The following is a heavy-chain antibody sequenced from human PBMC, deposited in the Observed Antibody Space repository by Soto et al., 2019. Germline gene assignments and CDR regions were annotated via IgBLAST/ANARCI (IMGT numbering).Heavy chain of an antibody. V-gene: IGHV3-23*01. CDR3: AKGLWFGELIYYYYAMDV. Sequence: EVQLLESGGGLVQPGGSLRLSCAGSGFTFSNYAMSWVRQAPGKGLEWVSGISGGSASTYYADSVKGRFTISRDNSKNKLYLQMNCLRAEDTAVYYGAKGLWFGELIYYYYAMDVWGQGTTVTVSS. CDR2: ISGGSAST. J-gene: IGHJ6*02. CDR1: GFTFSNYA. D-gene: IGHD3-10*01.